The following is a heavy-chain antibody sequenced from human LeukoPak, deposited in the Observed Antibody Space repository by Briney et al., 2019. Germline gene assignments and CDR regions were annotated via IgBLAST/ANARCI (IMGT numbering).Heavy chain of an antibody. V-gene: IGHV3-64*04. CDR1: GFTFSSYI. D-gene: IGHD3-10*01. J-gene: IGHJ6*02. Sequence: PGGSLRLSCSAPGFTFSSYIMHWARQAPGKGLEYISAITSNGGTTYYADSVKGRVTISRDNSKNTLYLQMNSLRAEDTAVYYCASRESPGYYYGMDVWGQGTTVTVSS. CDR2: ITSNGGTT. CDR3: ASRESPGYYYGMDV.